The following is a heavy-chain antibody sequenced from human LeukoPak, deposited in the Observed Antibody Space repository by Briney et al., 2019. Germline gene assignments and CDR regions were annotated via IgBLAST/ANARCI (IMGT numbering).Heavy chain of an antibody. CDR3: SRCYLGGKDNDY. D-gene: IGHD2-2*01. CDR2: IDWDDDK. CDR1: GFSLSTRGMC. V-gene: IGHV2-70*11. Sequence: KVSGPALVNPTQTLTLTCTFSGFSLSTRGMCESWIRQPPGKALEWLSRIDWDDDKYYSTSLKTRLTISKDTSKNQVVLTMTNMDPVDTATYYCSRCYLGGKDNDYWGQGTLVTVSS. J-gene: IGHJ4*02.